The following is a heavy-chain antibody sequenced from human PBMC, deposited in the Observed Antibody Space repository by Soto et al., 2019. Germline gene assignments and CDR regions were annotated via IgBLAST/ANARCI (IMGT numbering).Heavy chain of an antibody. CDR3: AKDVSRMAATGTFDF. CDR2: ISYEGRNT. J-gene: IGHJ4*02. Sequence: QVQLVESGGGVVQPGRSLRLSCAASGFTFSSYGMHWVRQAPGKGLEWVAVISYEGRNTYYADSVTGRFTISRDNSKDTLFLQINSLRAEDAAVYYCAKDVSRMAATGTFDFWGQGTLVTVSS. D-gene: IGHD6-13*01. CDR1: GFTFSSYG. V-gene: IGHV3-30*18.